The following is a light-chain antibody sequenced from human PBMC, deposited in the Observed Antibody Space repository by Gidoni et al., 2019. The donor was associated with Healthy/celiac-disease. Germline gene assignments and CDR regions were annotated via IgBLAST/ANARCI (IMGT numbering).Light chain of an antibody. CDR3: QQYNNWPLYT. Sequence: EIVMTQSPATLSVSPGERATISCRASQSVSSNLAWYQQKPGQAPRLLIYGASTRATGIPARFSGSGSGTEFTLTISSLQSEDCAVYYCQQYNNWPLYTFGQGTKLEIK. CDR1: QSVSSN. CDR2: GAS. V-gene: IGKV3-15*01. J-gene: IGKJ2*01.